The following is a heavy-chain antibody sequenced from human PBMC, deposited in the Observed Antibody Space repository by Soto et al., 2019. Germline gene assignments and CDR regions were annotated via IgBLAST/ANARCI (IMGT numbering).Heavy chain of an antibody. Sequence: SETLSLTCAVSGDSISSGGYAWTWIRQSPGKGLEWIGYIYLTGVTYYNPSLKSRVTISADKSKSQFSLRLSSVTAADTAVYYCARGHYGGHAMDVWGQGTTVTVSS. V-gene: IGHV4-30-2*06. D-gene: IGHD4-17*01. CDR1: GDSISSGGYA. CDR2: IYLTGVT. J-gene: IGHJ6*02. CDR3: ARGHYGGHAMDV.